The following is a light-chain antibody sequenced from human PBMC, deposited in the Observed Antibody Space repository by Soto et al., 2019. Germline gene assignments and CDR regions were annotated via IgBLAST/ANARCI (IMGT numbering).Light chain of an antibody. CDR1: QGISSW. CDR2: DAS. CDR3: QQYNSYSGT. V-gene: IGKV1-5*01. J-gene: IGKJ1*01. Sequence: QMPQTPADLKASVEGRVTKACRASQGISSWLAWYQQKQGRAPKIPIYDASSLESGFPSRFRGSGSGTECTLTISRLQSGDFLTYYGQQYNSYSGTFGQGTKVDIK.